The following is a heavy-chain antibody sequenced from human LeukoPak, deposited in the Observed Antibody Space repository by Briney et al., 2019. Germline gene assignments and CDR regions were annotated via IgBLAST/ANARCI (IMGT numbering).Heavy chain of an antibody. D-gene: IGHD6-13*01. Sequence: ASETLSLTCTVSGDSVSSGSYYWSWIRQPPGKGLEWIGYIYYSGSTYYNPSLKSRVTISVGTSKNQFSLKLSSVTAADTAVYYCARHGKAAAGTVPFDYWGQGTLVTVSS. CDR3: ARHGKAAAGTVPFDY. CDR1: GDSVSSGSYY. J-gene: IGHJ4*02. CDR2: IYYSGST. V-gene: IGHV4-39*01.